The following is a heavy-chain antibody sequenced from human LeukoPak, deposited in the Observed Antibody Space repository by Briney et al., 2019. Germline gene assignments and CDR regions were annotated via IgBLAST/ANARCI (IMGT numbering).Heavy chain of an antibody. CDR3: AELGITMIGGV. CDR2: ISTTSGNI. V-gene: IGHV3-21*01. D-gene: IGHD3-10*02. Sequence: SGGSLRLSCAASGFTFSSYSMNWVRQAPGKGLEWVAAISTTSGNIYYADSVKGRFTVSRDNAKNSLYLQMNSLRAEDTAVYYCAELGITMIGGVWGKGTTVTISS. J-gene: IGHJ6*04. CDR1: GFTFSSYS.